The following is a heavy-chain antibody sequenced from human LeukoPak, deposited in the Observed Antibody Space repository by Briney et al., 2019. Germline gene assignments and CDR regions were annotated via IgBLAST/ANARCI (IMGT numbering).Heavy chain of an antibody. V-gene: IGHV4-59*01. D-gene: IGHD3-16*01. Sequence: PSETLSPTCSVSGGSISSFYWNWIRQPPGKGLEWIGYMSNSGSTNYNPSLKSRLTISVDTSKNHLSLRLSSVTAADTAVYYCARGNYDDSYAYGGDFDSWGQGTLVTVSS. CDR1: GGSISSFY. CDR3: ARGNYDDSYAYGGDFDS. J-gene: IGHJ4*02. CDR2: MSNSGST.